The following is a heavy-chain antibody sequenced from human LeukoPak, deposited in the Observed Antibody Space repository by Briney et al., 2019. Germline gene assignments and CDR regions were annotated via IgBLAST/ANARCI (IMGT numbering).Heavy chain of an antibody. CDR3: ARFSPSSDFQFAFDY. J-gene: IGHJ4*02. CDR1: GGSISRSSYY. V-gene: IGHV4-39*01. D-gene: IGHD2-21*02. Sequence: SETLSLTCTVSGGSISRSSYYWGWIRQPPGKGLEWIVSIFDSGSSYYNPSLKSRVTISADTSKNQFSLQLSSVTAADTAVYYCARFSPSSDFQFAFDYWVRGTLVTVSS. CDR2: IFDSGSS.